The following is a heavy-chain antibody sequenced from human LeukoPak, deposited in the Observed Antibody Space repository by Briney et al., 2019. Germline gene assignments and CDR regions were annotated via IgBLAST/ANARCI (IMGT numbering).Heavy chain of an antibody. D-gene: IGHD3-22*01. J-gene: IGHJ4*02. CDR1: GYTFTGYY. CDR3: ACHCTMIDKYYFDY. Sequence: ASVKVSCKASGYTFTGYYMHWVRQAPGQGLEWMGWINPNSGGTNYAQTFQGRVTMTRDTSISTAYMELSRLRSDDTAVYYCACHCTMIDKYYFDYWGQGTLVTVSS. V-gene: IGHV1-2*02. CDR2: INPNSGGT.